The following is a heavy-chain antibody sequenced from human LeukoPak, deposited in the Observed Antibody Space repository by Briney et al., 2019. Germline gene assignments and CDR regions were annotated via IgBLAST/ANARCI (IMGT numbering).Heavy chain of an antibody. CDR1: GFTFSSYA. J-gene: IGHJ4*02. CDR2: ISGSGGST. D-gene: IGHD3-16*02. Sequence: GGSLRLSCAASGFTFSSYAMSWVRQAPGKGLEWVSAISGSGGSTYYADSVKGRFTISRDNSKNTLYLQMNSLRAEDTAVYYCARLEDYVWGSYPIWGQGTLVTVSS. CDR3: ARLEDYVWGSYPI. V-gene: IGHV3-23*01.